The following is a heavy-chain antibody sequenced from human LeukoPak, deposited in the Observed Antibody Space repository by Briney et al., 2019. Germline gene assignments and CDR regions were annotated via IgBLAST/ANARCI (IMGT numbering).Heavy chain of an antibody. D-gene: IGHD7-27*01. V-gene: IGHV3-23*01. CDR3: AKAGGNWVNYYFDY. Sequence: GGSLRLSCAASGFTFSSYAMSWVRQAPGKELEWVSAISGSGGSTYYADSVKGRFTISRDNSKNTLYLQMNSLRAEDTAVYYCAKAGGNWVNYYFDYWGQGTLVTVSS. CDR2: ISGSGGST. CDR1: GFTFSSYA. J-gene: IGHJ4*02.